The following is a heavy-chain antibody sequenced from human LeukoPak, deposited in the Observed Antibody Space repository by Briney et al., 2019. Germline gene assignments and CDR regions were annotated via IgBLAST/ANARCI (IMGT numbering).Heavy chain of an antibody. CDR1: GFTFSFYA. J-gene: IGHJ4*02. D-gene: IGHD2-2*01. CDR2: LSGSGGNT. Sequence: GGSLRLSCAASGFTFSFYAMNWVRQAPGKGLEWVSTLSGSGGNTYYANSVKGRYTISRDNSKNTMYLQMDSLRAEDTAVYYCAKKGYCSYTSCNNGFDYWGQGTLVTVSS. V-gene: IGHV3-23*01. CDR3: AKKGYCSYTSCNNGFDY.